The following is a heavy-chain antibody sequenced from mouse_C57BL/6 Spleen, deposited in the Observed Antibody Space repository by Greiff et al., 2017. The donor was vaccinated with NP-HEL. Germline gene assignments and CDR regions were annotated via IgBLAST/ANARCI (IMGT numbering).Heavy chain of an antibody. CDR2: ISDGGSYT. D-gene: IGHD1-1*01. J-gene: IGHJ1*03. V-gene: IGHV5-4*01. Sequence: DVQLVESGGGLVKPGGSLKLSCAASGFTFSSYAMSWVRQTPEKRLEWVATISDGGSYTYYPDNVKGRFTISRDNAKNNLYLQMSHLKSEDTAMYYCARDRVTTVVNWYFDVWGTGTTVTVSS. CDR3: ARDRVTTVVNWYFDV. CDR1: GFTFSSYA.